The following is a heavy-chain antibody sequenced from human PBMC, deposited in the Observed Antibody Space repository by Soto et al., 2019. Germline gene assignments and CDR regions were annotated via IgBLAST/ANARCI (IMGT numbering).Heavy chain of an antibody. V-gene: IGHV4-59*01. CDR2: IYHTGST. Sequence: TSETLSLTCTVSGGSISTYYCSLIRQPPGKGLEWIGYIYHTGSTDYNPSLKSRVTISVDTSKNQFSLRLSPTIAADTAVYYRARVEYTGGVFYPFDYWGQGSLVTVSA. CDR3: ARVEYTGGVFYPFDY. D-gene: IGHD2-21*02. CDR1: GGSISTYY. J-gene: IGHJ4*01.